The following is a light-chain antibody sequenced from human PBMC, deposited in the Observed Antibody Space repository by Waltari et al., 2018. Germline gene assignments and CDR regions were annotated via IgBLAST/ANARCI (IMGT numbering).Light chain of an antibody. CDR3: QQSYSTPPLT. Sequence: DIKMTQSPSSLSASVGDRVTITCRASQSISGYLNWYQQKPGKAPKVLIYATSSLQSGVPSRFSGSGSGTDFTLTITSLQPEDFATYYCQQSYSTPPLTFGGGTKVEIK. CDR1: QSISGY. CDR2: ATS. V-gene: IGKV1-39*01. J-gene: IGKJ4*01.